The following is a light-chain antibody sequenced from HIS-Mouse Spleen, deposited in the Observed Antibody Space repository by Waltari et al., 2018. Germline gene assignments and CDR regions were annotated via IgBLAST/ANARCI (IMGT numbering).Light chain of an antibody. CDR2: EDR. CDR1: ALPKKY. Sequence: SYELTQPPSVSVSPGQTARITCSGAALPKKYAYWYQQKSGQAPVLVIYEDRKRPSGIPERFSGSSSGTMATLTISGAQVEDEADYYCYSTDSSGNHRVFGGGTKLTVL. J-gene: IGLJ2*01. V-gene: IGLV3-10*01. CDR3: YSTDSSGNHRV.